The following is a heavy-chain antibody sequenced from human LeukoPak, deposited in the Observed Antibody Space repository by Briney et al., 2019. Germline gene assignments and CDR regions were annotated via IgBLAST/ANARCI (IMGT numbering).Heavy chain of an antibody. CDR3: ARGGLYGSGSYYKDFDY. D-gene: IGHD3-10*01. CDR2: INHSGST. CDR1: GGSFSGYY. J-gene: IGHJ4*02. Sequence: SETLSLTCAVYGGSFSGYYWSWIRQPPGKGLEWIGEINHSGSTNYNPSLKSRVTISVDTSKNQFSLELSSVTAADTAVYYCARGGLYGSGSYYKDFDYWGQGTLVTVSS. V-gene: IGHV4-34*01.